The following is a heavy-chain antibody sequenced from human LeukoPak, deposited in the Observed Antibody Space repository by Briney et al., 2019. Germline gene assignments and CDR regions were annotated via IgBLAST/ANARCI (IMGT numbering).Heavy chain of an antibody. CDR3: AKDIGGTLSEASDI. CDR1: GFTFGDYA. CDR2: ISWNSGTT. D-gene: IGHD4-23*01. J-gene: IGHJ3*02. V-gene: IGHV3-9*01. Sequence: PGGSLRLSCAASGFTFGDYAMHWVRQAPGKGLEWVSGISWNSGTTGYADSVKGRFTISRDNAKNSLHLQMNSLRDEDTALYYCAKDIGGTLSEASDIWGQGTMVTVSS.